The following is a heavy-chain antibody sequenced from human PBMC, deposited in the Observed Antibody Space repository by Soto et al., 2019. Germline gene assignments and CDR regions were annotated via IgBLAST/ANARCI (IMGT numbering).Heavy chain of an antibody. CDR3: ARGGGEFDA. Sequence: SETLSLTCAVYGASLSDNYCNWLRQPPGKGLEWIGEINHSGNTNYNPSLRSRVTISIDTSKNQLSLNLRSVSAADTAVYYCARGGGEFDAWGQGTPVTVSS. V-gene: IGHV4-34*01. D-gene: IGHD2-21*01. J-gene: IGHJ5*02. CDR1: GASLSDNY. CDR2: INHSGNT.